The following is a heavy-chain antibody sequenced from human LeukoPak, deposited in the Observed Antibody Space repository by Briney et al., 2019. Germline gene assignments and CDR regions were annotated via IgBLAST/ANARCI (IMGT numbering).Heavy chain of an antibody. CDR1: GGSFSGYY. CDR2: INHSGGT. D-gene: IGHD3-22*01. V-gene: IGHV4-34*01. CDR3: AREKIGYYDGSGRGWFDP. J-gene: IGHJ5*02. Sequence: SETLSLTCAVYGGSFSGYYWSWIRQPPGKGLEWIGEINHSGGTNCNPSLKSRVTISVDTSKNQFSLKLSSVTAADTAVYYCAREKIGYYDGSGRGWFDPWGQGTLVTVSS.